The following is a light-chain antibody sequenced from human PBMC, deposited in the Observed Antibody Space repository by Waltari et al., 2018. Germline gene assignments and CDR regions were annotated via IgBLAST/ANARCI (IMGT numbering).Light chain of an antibody. V-gene: IGKV1-9*01. CDR1: QGIGTY. CDR3: QQLNTYPV. Sequence: DIQLTQSPSFLSASVGDRVTITCRASQGIGTYLAWYQQKVGKAPKLLIYAASNLQSGVPSRFSGGVSGTEFILTISSLQPEDFATYYCQQLNTYPVFGGGTKVEIK. J-gene: IGKJ4*01. CDR2: AAS.